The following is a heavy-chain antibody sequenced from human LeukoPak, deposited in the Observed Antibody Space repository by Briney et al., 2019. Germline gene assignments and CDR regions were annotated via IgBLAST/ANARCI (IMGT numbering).Heavy chain of an antibody. J-gene: IGHJ6*03. CDR1: GFTFSNYG. V-gene: IGHV3-30*18. CDR3: AKDRRAAAGPFYYYMDV. D-gene: IGHD6-13*01. CDR2: ISDDGSNK. Sequence: GGSLRLSCAASGFTFSNYGMHWVRQAPSKGLEWVALISDDGSNKNYADFVKGRFTISRDNSKNTLYLQMNTLRAEDTAVYYCAKDRRAAAGPFYYYMDVWGKGTTVTVSS.